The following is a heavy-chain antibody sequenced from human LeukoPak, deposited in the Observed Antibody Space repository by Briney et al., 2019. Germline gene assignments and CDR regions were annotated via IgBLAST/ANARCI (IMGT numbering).Heavy chain of an antibody. V-gene: IGHV4-59*08. CDR1: GDSISSYY. D-gene: IGHD4-11*01. CDR3: ARHGAGTTGRLYYYNGMDV. CDR2: IYYSGGT. J-gene: IGHJ6*02. Sequence: SETLSLTCTVSGDSISSYYWSWIRQSPGKGLEWIGHIYYSGGTRYNASLKSRLTISVVTSKKQFSLKVTSVTAADTAVYYCARHGAGTTGRLYYYNGMDVWGQGTTVTVSS.